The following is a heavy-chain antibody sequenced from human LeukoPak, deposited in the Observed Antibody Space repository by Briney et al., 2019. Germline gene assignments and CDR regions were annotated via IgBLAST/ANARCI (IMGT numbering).Heavy chain of an antibody. CDR2: INSDGSIT. CDR1: GFTFTTYW. Sequence: GGSLRLSCAASGFTFTTYWMHWVRQAPGKGLVWVSHINSDGSITSYADSVKGRFTISRDNAKNTLYLKMNTLRAEDTAIYFCARGGFTGTSCPYFDYWGQGTLVTVSS. V-gene: IGHV3-74*01. D-gene: IGHD2-2*01. J-gene: IGHJ4*02. CDR3: ARGGFTGTSCPYFDY.